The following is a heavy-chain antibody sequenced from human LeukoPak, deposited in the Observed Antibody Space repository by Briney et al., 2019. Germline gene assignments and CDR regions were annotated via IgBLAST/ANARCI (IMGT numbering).Heavy chain of an antibody. Sequence: GSLRLSCAASGFTFSSYSMNWVRQAPGKGLEWVSYISSSSSTIYYADSVKGRFTISRDNGKNSLYLQMNSLRAEDTAVYYCARIREGAFNYWGQGTRVTVSS. CDR1: GFTFSSYS. CDR2: ISSSSSTI. CDR3: ARIREGAFNY. V-gene: IGHV3-48*01. J-gene: IGHJ4*02. D-gene: IGHD1-26*01.